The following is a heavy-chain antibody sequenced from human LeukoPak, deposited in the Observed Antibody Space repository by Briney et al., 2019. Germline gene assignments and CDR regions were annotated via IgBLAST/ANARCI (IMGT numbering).Heavy chain of an antibody. CDR2: ISSSGRTI. Sequence: GGSLRLSCAATGFTFTSYEMNWVRHSPERGLEWLSYISSSGRTIYYAHSVKGRFTISRDNVKNSVSLQMNSLRVEDTGIYYCARGEIDAVHFDYWGQGTLVSVSS. CDR3: ARGEIDAVHFDY. J-gene: IGHJ4*02. CDR1: GFTFTSYE. D-gene: IGHD2/OR15-2a*01. V-gene: IGHV3-48*03.